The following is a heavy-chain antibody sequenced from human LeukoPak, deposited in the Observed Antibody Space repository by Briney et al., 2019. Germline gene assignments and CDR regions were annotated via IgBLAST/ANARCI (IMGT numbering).Heavy chain of an antibody. D-gene: IGHD3-10*01. V-gene: IGHV4-31*03. CDR1: GGSISSGGYY. J-gene: IGHJ3*02. CDR3: ARRIPSGSSRADAFDI. Sequence: SETLSLTCTVSGGSISSGGYYWSWIRQHPGKGPEWIGYIYYSGSTYYNPSLKSRVTISVDTSKNQFSLKLGSVTAADTAVYYCARRIPSGSSRADAFDIWGQGTMVTVSS. CDR2: IYYSGST.